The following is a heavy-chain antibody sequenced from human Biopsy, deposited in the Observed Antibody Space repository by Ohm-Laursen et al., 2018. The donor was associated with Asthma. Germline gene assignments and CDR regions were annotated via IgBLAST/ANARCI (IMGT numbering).Heavy chain of an antibody. J-gene: IGHJ1*01. CDR1: GGPMSSSSYY. CDR3: AKGHGDYVFPYFQR. CDR2: ISYTGSA. V-gene: IGHV4-39*02. Sequence: GTLSLTCTVSGGPMSSSSYYWGWIRQPPGKGLEWMGSISYTGSAYHNPSLKSRVTISVDTSKNHFSLKLSSVTAADTAVYYCAKGHGDYVFPYFQRWGQGTLVTVSS. D-gene: IGHD4-17*01.